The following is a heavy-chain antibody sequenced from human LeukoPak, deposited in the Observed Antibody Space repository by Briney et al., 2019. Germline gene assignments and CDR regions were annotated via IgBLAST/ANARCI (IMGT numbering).Heavy chain of an antibody. CDR1: GFTFSSYS. CDR2: ISSSSSYI. D-gene: IGHD3-10*01. CDR3: ASVGDGSGSYYNPHDAFDI. J-gene: IGHJ3*02. Sequence: PGGSLRLSCAASGFTFSSYSMNWVRQAPGKGLEWVSSISSSSSYIYYADSVKGRFTISRDNAKNSLYLQMNSLRAEDTAVYYCASVGDGSGSYYNPHDAFDIWGQGTMVTVSS. V-gene: IGHV3-21*01.